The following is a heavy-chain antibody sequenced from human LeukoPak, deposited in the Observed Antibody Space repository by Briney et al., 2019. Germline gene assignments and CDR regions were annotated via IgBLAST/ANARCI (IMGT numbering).Heavy chain of an antibody. D-gene: IGHD2-15*01. J-gene: IGHJ5*02. Sequence: EGSLRLSCAASGFTFSSYAMSWVRQAPGKGLEWVSAISGSGGSTYYADSVKGRFTISRDNSKNTLYLQMNSLRAEDTAVYYCATSFRCSGGSCYSSWFDPWGQGTLVTVSS. CDR3: ATSFRCSGGSCYSSWFDP. V-gene: IGHV3-23*01. CDR1: GFTFSSYA. CDR2: ISGSGGST.